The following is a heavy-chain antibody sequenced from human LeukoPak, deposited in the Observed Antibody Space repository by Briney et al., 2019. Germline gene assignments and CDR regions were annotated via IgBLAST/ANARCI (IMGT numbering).Heavy chain of an antibody. CDR1: GFTFSSYW. J-gene: IGHJ4*02. Sequence: GGSLRLSCAASGFTFSSYWMHWVRQAPGKGLVWVSAISGSGGSTYYADSVKGRFTISRDNSKNTLYLQMNSLRAEDTAVYYCAKDVRASLDYWGQGTLVTVSS. V-gene: IGHV3-23*01. D-gene: IGHD2/OR15-2a*01. CDR2: ISGSGGST. CDR3: AKDVRASLDY.